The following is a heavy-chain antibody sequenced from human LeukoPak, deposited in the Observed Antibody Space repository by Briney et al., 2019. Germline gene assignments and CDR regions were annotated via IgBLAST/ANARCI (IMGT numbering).Heavy chain of an antibody. J-gene: IGHJ4*02. V-gene: IGHV3-23*01. CDR1: GFTFSSYA. CDR2: ISGSGGST. D-gene: IGHD3-3*01. CDR3: AKVEYYDFWSGSIDY. Sequence: GGSLRLSCAASGFTFSSYAMSWVRQAPGKGLEWVSAISGSGGSTYYADSVKGRFTISRDNSKNTLYLQMNSLRAEDTAVYYCAKVEYYDFWSGSIDYWGQGTLVTVSS.